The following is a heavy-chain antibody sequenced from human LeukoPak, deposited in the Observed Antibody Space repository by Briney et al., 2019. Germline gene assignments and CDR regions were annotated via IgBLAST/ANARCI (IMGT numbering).Heavy chain of an antibody. D-gene: IGHD2-2*01. Sequence: SVTVSCKASGGTFSSYAISWVRQAPAQGLEWMGGIIPIFCKANYLQRFQGRVTITADESTSTAYMKLSSLRSEDTAVYYCARGSPSPYCSSTSCYPPQYYYYGMDVWGKGTTVTVSS. V-gene: IGHV1-69*13. J-gene: IGHJ6*04. CDR1: GGTFSSYA. CDR3: ARGSPSPYCSSTSCYPPQYYYYGMDV. CDR2: IIPIFCKA.